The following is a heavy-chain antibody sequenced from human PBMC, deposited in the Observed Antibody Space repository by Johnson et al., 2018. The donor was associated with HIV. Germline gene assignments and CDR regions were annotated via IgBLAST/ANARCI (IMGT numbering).Heavy chain of an antibody. CDR1: GFTFSNAW. Sequence: VQLVESGGGLIQPGGSLRLSCAASGFTFSNAWMSWVRQATGKGLEWIGRIKSKTDGGTADYPAPIKGRLTISRDNSKNTLYLQMNSLRAEDTAVYYCARGRTLITGTTFLFPVDIWGQGTMVTVSS. J-gene: IGHJ3*02. CDR3: ARGRTLITGTTFLFPVDI. D-gene: IGHD1-7*01. CDR2: IKSKTDGGTA. V-gene: IGHV3-15*01.